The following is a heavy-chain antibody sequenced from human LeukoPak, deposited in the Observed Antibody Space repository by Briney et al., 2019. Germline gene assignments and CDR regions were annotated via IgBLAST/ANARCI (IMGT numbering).Heavy chain of an antibody. CDR2: ISGSGGST. V-gene: IGHV3-23*01. CDR3: AKGLQTPNHYYGMDV. J-gene: IGHJ6*02. CDR1: GFTFSSYA. D-gene: IGHD5-24*01. Sequence: GGSLRLSCAASGFTFSSYAMSWVRQAPGKGLEWVSAISGSGGSTYYADSVKGRFTISRDNSKNTLYLQMNSLRAEDTAVCYCAKGLQTPNHYYGMDVWGQGTTVTVSS.